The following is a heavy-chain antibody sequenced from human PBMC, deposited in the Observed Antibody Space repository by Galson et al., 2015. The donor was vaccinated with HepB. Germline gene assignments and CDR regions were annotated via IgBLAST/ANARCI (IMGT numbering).Heavy chain of an antibody. V-gene: IGHV3-23*01. D-gene: IGHD2-2*01. Sequence: SLRLSCAASGFTFSSYAMSWVRQAPGKGLEWVSAISGSGGSTYYADSVKGRFTISRDNSKNTLYLQMNSLRAEDTAVYYCAKDEGDIVVVPAALFDYWGQGALVTVSS. CDR2: ISGSGGST. J-gene: IGHJ4*02. CDR1: GFTFSSYA. CDR3: AKDEGDIVVVPAALFDY.